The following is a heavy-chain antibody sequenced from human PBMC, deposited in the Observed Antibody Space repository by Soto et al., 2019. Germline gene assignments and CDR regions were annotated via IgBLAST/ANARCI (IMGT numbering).Heavy chain of an antibody. CDR2: ISASGAST. D-gene: IGHD6-6*01. CDR1: GFTFNTCA. Sequence: EVQLLDSGGGLVQPGGSLRLSCAASGFTFNTCAMSWVRQTPGKGLEWVSAISASGASTYYADSVKGRFTISRDNSKNTLYLQMNSLRAEDTAVYYCVGGPRPSYFDYWGQGALVTVSS. J-gene: IGHJ4*02. CDR3: VGGPRPSYFDY. V-gene: IGHV3-23*01.